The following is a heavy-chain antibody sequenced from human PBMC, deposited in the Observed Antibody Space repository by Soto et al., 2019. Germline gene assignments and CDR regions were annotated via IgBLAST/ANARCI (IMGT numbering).Heavy chain of an antibody. D-gene: IGHD5-18*01. CDR1: GFTFGDYA. CDR3: TSDRTDTAMVRGYHGMDV. CDR2: IRRKDYGGTT. J-gene: IGHJ6*02. Sequence: PGGSLRLSCTASGFTFGDYAMSWVRQAPGKGLEWVGFIRRKDYGGTTEYSASVKGRFTISRDYSKSIAYLQINSLKTEDTAVYYCTSDRTDTAMVRGYHGMDVGGQGTTVTVSS. V-gene: IGHV3-49*04.